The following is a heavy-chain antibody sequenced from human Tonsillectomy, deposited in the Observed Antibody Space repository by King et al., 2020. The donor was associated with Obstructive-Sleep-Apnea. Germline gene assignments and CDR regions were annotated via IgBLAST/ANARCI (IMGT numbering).Heavy chain of an antibody. V-gene: IGHV3-74*01. Sequence: VQLVESGGGLVQPGGSLRLSCAASVFTFSSYWMHWVRQAPGKGLVWVSRIHTDGGTTTYADSVKGRFTVSRDNARNTLYLQMNSLRAEDTAVYYCARYGSGSYYNPPFDYWGQGTLVTVSS. CDR1: VFTFSSYW. J-gene: IGHJ4*02. D-gene: IGHD3-10*01. CDR3: ARYGSGSYYNPPFDY. CDR2: IHTDGGTT.